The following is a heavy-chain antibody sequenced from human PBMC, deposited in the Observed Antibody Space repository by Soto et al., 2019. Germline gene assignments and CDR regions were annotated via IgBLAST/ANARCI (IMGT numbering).Heavy chain of an antibody. D-gene: IGHD1-7*01. CDR3: ASGTHDTDLDY. J-gene: IGHJ4*02. CDR2: ISAYNGNT. CDR1: GYTFTNFG. V-gene: IGHV1-18*01. Sequence: ASVKVSCKASGYTFTNFGISWVRQAPGQGLEWMGWISAYNGNTNYAQKFQGRVTITADESTSTAYMELSSLRSEDTAVYYCASGTHDTDLDYWGQGTLVTVSS.